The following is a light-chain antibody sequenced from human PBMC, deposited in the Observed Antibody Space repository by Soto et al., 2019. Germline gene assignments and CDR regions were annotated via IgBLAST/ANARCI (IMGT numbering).Light chain of an antibody. CDR3: SSYTSSNTLV. CDR2: EVD. J-gene: IGLJ1*01. Sequence: SALAQPASVSGSPGQSITISCTGTSSDIGDSNFVSWYQQHPGKAPKFLIYEVDNRASGVSDRFSGSKSGNTASLTISGLQAEDEADYYCSSYTSSNTLVFGTGTKVTV. V-gene: IGLV2-14*01. CDR1: SSDIGDSNF.